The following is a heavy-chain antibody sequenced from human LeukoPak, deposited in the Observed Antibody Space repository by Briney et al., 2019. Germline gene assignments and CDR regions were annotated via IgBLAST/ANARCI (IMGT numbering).Heavy chain of an antibody. CDR3: APPPIAATGN. V-gene: IGHV3-48*04. CDR1: GFTFSHYS. D-gene: IGHD6-13*01. J-gene: IGHJ4*02. Sequence: AGGSLRLSCAASGFTFSHYSMHWVRQAPGKGLECVSYINDNSDTIFYADSVKGRFTTSRDNAKKSLYLQMNSLRAEDTAVYYCAPPPIAATGNWGQGTLVTVSS. CDR2: INDNSDTI.